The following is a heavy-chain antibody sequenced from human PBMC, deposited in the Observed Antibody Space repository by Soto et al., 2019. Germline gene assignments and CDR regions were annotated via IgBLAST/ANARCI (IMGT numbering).Heavy chain of an antibody. D-gene: IGHD6-19*01. J-gene: IGHJ6*02. CDR3: ARGDSSGWYSYYHYGMDV. V-gene: IGHV3-33*01. Sequence: GGSLRLSCAASGFTFSSYGMHWVRQAPGKWLEWVAVIWYDGSNKYYADSVKGRFTISRDNSKNTLYLQMNSLRAEDTAVYYCARGDSSGWYSYYHYGMDVWGQGXTVTVYS. CDR2: IWYDGSNK. CDR1: GFTFSSYG.